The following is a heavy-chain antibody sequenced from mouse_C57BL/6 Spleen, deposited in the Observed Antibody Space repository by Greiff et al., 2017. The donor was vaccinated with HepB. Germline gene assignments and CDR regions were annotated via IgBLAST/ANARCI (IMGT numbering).Heavy chain of an antibody. D-gene: IGHD2-1*01. CDR2: ISGGGGNT. Sequence: EVKLMESGGGLVKPGGSLKLSCAASGFTFSSYTMSWVRQTPEKRLEWVATISGGGGNTYYPDSVKGRFTISRDNAKNTLYLQMSSLRSEDTALYYCARRNYGNYGYFDVWGTGTTVTVSS. V-gene: IGHV5-9*01. CDR1: GFTFSSYT. J-gene: IGHJ1*03. CDR3: ARRNYGNYGYFDV.